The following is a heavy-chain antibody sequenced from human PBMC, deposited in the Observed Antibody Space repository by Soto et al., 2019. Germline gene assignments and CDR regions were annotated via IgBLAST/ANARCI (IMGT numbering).Heavy chain of an antibody. CDR1: GGSISSFYYY. J-gene: IGHJ4*02. V-gene: IGHV4-30-4*01. CDR3: ARHPPYSYGYAYYFDY. CDR2: IYYSGST. Sequence: SETLSLTCTVSGGSISSFYYYWSWIRQPPGKGLEWIGYIYYSGSTYYNPSLKSRVTISVDTSKNQFSLKLSSVTASDTAVYYCARHPPYSYGYAYYFDYWGQGTLVTVSS. D-gene: IGHD5-18*01.